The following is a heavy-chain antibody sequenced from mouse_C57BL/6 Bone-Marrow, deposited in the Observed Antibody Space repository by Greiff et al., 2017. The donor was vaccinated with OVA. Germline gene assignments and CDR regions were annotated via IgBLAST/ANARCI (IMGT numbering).Heavy chain of an antibody. J-gene: IGHJ1*03. V-gene: IGHV1-5*01. CDR1: GYTFTSYC. CDR3: TIYGYGGDWYFDV. D-gene: IGHD2-2*01. CDR2: RYPGNSDT. Sequence: EVQLQQSGTVLARPGASVKMSCKTSGYTFTSYCMHWVKQRPGQGLEWIGARYPGNSDTSYNQKFKGKAKLTAGTSASTAYMELDSLTNEDSAVYYCTIYGYGGDWYFDVWGTGTTVTVSS.